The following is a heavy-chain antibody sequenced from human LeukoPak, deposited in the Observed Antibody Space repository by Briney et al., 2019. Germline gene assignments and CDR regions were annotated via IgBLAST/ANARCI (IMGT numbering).Heavy chain of an antibody. CDR3: ARWNRDYYDSSGYHDLNDY. V-gene: IGHV1-2*06. CDR2: INPNSGGT. D-gene: IGHD3-22*01. CDR1: GYTFTGYY. Sequence: GASVKVSCKASGYTFTGYYMHWVRQAPGQGLEWMGRINPNSGGTNYAQKFQGRVTMTRDTSISTAYMELSRLRSDDTAVYYCARWNRDYYDSSGYHDLNDYWGQGPLVTVSS. J-gene: IGHJ4*02.